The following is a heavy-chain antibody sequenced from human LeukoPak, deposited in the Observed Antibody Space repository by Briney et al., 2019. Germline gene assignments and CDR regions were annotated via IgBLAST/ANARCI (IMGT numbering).Heavy chain of an antibody. CDR2: INHSGST. CDR3: ARHYYYDSKPFDI. D-gene: IGHD3-22*01. Sequence: TAETLSLTCAVYGGSFSGYYWSWIRQPPGKGLEWIGEINHSGSTNYNPSLKSRVTISVDTSKNQFSLKLSSVTAADTAVYYCARHYYYDSKPFDIWGQGTTVTVS. J-gene: IGHJ3*02. CDR1: GGSFSGYY. V-gene: IGHV4-34*01.